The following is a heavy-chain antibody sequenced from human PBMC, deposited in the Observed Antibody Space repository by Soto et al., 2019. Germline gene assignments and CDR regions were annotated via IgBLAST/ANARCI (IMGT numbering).Heavy chain of an antibody. CDR2: IKPDGGGT. D-gene: IGHD6-19*01. Sequence: GGSLRLSCAASGFTFSTYWMSWVRQAPGKGLEWVAKIKPDGGGTNYVDSVKGRFTISSDNDENSVYLQMNSLRAEDTAVYYGAKLYPCSRWPHHYYGMDLWGQGTTVTVSS. CDR1: GFTFSTYW. CDR3: AKLYPCSRWPHHYYGMDL. J-gene: IGHJ6*01. V-gene: IGHV3-7*01.